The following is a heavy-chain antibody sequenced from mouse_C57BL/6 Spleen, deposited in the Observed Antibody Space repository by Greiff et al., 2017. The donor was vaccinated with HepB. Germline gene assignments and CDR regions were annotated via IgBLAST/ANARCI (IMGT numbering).Heavy chain of an antibody. D-gene: IGHD2-2*01. CDR1: GYTFTSYW. V-gene: IGHV1-52*01. CDR2: IDPSDSET. CDR3: AREGYGYAMDY. J-gene: IGHJ4*01. Sequence: QVQLQQPGAELVRPGSSVKLSCKASGYTFTSYWMHWVKQRPIQGLEWIGNIDPSDSETHYNQKFKDKATLTVDKSSSTADMQLSSLTSEDSAVYYCAREGYGYAMDYWGQGTSVTVSS.